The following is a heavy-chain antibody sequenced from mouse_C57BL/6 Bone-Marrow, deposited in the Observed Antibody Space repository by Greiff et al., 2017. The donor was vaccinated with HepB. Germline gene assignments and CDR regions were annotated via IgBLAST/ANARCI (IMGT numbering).Heavy chain of an antibody. Sequence: VQVVESGPELVKPGASVKISCKASGYAFSSSWMNWVKQRPGKGLEWIGRIYPGDGDTNYNGKFKGKATLTADKSSSTAYMQLSSLTSEDSAVYFCARQYYGSSYYFDYWGQGTTLPVSS. CDR3: ARQYYGSSYYFDY. D-gene: IGHD1-1*01. J-gene: IGHJ2*01. V-gene: IGHV1-82*01. CDR1: GYAFSSSW. CDR2: IYPGDGDT.